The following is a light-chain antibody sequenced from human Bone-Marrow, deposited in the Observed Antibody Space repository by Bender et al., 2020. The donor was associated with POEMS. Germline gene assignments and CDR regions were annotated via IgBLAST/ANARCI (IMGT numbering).Light chain of an antibody. CDR2: DVS. Sequence: QSALTQPRSVSGSPGQSVTISCTGTSSDFGAYNYVSWYQQHPGKAPKLMIYDVSQRPSGVPDRFSGSKSGNTASLTISGLQAEDEADYYCCSYAGSRVFGGGTKLTVL. V-gene: IGLV2-11*01. J-gene: IGLJ2*01. CDR1: SSDFGAYNY. CDR3: CSYAGSRV.